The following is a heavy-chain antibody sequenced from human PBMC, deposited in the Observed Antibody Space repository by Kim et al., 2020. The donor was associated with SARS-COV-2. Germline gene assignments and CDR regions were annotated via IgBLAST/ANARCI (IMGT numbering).Heavy chain of an antibody. D-gene: IGHD6-13*01. V-gene: IGHV3-73*01. CDR2: IRLPATRSSP. CDR1: GFTFSDSA. CDR3: TRVAPYSNSWWDAFD. Sequence: GGSLRLSCAASGFTFSDSAMYWVRQASGKGLAWVGRIRLPATRSSPASSFSFTCLFIISIDYSHNPASLQMNSLKTDDTDIYYCTRVAPYSNSWWDAFD. J-gene: IGHJ3*02.